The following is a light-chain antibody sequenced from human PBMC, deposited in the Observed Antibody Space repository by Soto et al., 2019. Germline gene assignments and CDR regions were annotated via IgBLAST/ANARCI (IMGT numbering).Light chain of an antibody. Sequence: QSVLTQPASLSVSPGQSITISCTGTSSDVGGYNYVSWYQQHPGKAPKLMIYDVGNRPSGVSNRFSGSKSGNTASLTISGLQAEDEADYYCNSYTSSSTLYVFGTGTKVTVL. V-gene: IGLV2-14*01. J-gene: IGLJ1*01. CDR1: SSDVGGYNY. CDR2: DVG. CDR3: NSYTSSSTLYV.